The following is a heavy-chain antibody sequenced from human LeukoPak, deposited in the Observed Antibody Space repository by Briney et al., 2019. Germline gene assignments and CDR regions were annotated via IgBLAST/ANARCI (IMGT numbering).Heavy chain of an antibody. CDR3: TTGWYYGSGSYSVYFDY. J-gene: IGHJ4*02. D-gene: IGHD3-10*01. CDR1: GFTFSNAW. CDR2: IKSKTDGGTT. V-gene: IGHV3-15*01. Sequence: GGSLRLSCAASGFTFSNAWMSWVRQAPGKGLEWVGRIKSKTDGGTTDYAAPVKGRFTISRDDSKNTLYLQMNSLKTEDTAVYYCTTGWYYGSGSYSVYFDYWGQGTLVTVSS.